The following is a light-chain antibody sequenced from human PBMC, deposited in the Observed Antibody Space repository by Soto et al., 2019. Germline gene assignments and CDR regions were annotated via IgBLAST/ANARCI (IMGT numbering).Light chain of an antibody. CDR2: GAS. J-gene: IGKJ1*01. CDR1: QSVSSN. V-gene: IGKV3-15*01. CDR3: QQYNNWPPWT. Sequence: EIVMTQSPATLSVSPGERATLSCRASQSVSSNLAWYQQKPGQAPRLLIYGASTRATGIPARFSGSGSGTEFTPTISSLQSEDFAVYCCQQYNNWPPWTFGQGTKVEIK.